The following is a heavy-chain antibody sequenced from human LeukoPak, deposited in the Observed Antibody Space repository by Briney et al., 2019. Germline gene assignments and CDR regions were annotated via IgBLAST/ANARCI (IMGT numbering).Heavy chain of an antibody. CDR3: AREEWELLKEGWFDP. D-gene: IGHD1-26*01. Sequence: WETLSLTCTVSGGSISSYYWSWIRQPAGKGLEWIGRIYTSGSTNYNPSLKSRVTISVDKSKNQFSLKLSSVTAADTAVYYCAREEWELLKEGWFDPWGQGTLVTVSS. J-gene: IGHJ5*02. CDR1: GGSISSYY. CDR2: IYTSGST. V-gene: IGHV4-4*07.